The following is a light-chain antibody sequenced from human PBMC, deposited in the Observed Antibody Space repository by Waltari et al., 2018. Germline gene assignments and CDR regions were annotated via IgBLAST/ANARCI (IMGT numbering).Light chain of an antibody. Sequence: DVVMTQSPLSLPVTLGQPASISCRSSQSIVYSDGNIYLNWLQQRPGQSPRRLINKVSTRDSGVPDRFSGSGSGTDFTLKISRVEAEDVGVYYCMQGTHWPYTFGQGTKLEIK. J-gene: IGKJ2*01. CDR3: MQGTHWPYT. CDR1: QSIVYSDGNIY. V-gene: IGKV2-30*01. CDR2: KVS.